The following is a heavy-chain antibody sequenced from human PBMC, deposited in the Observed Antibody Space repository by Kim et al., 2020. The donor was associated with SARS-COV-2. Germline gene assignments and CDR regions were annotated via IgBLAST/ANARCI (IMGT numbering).Heavy chain of an antibody. V-gene: IGHV3-11*06. CDR3: ARDLPDYYGSGSYLNY. D-gene: IGHD3-10*01. J-gene: IGHJ4*02. Sequence: SVKGRFTISRDHAKDSLYLQMNSLRAEDTAVYYCARDLPDYYGSGSYLNYWGQGTLVTVSS.